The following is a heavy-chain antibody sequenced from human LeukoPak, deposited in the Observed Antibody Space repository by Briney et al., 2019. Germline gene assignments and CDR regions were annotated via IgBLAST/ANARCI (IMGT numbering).Heavy chain of an antibody. V-gene: IGHV3-33*08. CDR2: IWYDGSEK. CDR1: GFTFSTYW. CDR3: ARGGDAFDI. Sequence: GGSLRLSCAASGFTFSTYWMSWVRQVPGKGLEWVAVIWYDGSEKYYADSVKGRFTISRDNSKNTLYLQMNSLRAEDTAVYYCARGGDAFDIWGQGTMVTVSS. J-gene: IGHJ3*02.